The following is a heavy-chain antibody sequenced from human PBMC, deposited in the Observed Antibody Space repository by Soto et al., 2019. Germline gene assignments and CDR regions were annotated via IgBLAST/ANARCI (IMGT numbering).Heavy chain of an antibody. D-gene: IGHD6-19*01. Sequence: QITLKESGPSLVKPTQNLTLTSTFSGFSLTTTGVGVVWFRQPQGKALEWLALIYWDDDKHYSPSRRSRLTITKATTKSQVVLTLTNVDPADTGTYVCADVGGLEQWVYRLDHWGQGTRVTVSS. V-gene: IGHV2-5*02. CDR1: GFSLTTTGVG. J-gene: IGHJ4*02. CDR2: IYWDDDK. CDR3: ADVGGLEQWVYRLDH.